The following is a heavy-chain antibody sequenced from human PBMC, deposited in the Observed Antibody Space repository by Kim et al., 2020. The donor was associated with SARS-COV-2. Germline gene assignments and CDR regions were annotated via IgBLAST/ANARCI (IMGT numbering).Heavy chain of an antibody. CDR1: GYTFTSYD. CDR3: TRELPGTTRFYFDY. Sequence: ASVKVSCKASGYTFTSYDINWVRQAPGQGLEWMGWVNPKSGNTGYIPKYQGRVTMTRDTSITTAYMELRSLTSEDTAIYFCTRELPGTTRFYFDYWGQG. D-gene: IGHD1-1*01. J-gene: IGHJ4*02. CDR2: VNPKSGNT. V-gene: IGHV1-8*02.